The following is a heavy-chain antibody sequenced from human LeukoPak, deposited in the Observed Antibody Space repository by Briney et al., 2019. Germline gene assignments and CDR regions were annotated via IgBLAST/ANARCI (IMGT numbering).Heavy chain of an antibody. D-gene: IGHD4-17*01. J-gene: IGHJ4*02. V-gene: IGHV1-18*01. Sequence: ASVKVSCKASGYTFISYGISWVRQAPGQGLEWMGWISAYNGNTNYAQKLQGRVTMTTDTSTSTAYMELRSLRSDDTAVYYCARVVVTTYYFDYWGQGTLVTVSS. CDR3: ARVVVTTYYFDY. CDR2: ISAYNGNT. CDR1: GYTFISYG.